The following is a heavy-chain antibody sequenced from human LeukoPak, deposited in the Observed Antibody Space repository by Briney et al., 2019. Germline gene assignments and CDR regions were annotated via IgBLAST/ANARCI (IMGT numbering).Heavy chain of an antibody. Sequence: GGSLRLSCAASGFTFSSYAMSWVRQAPGKGLEWVSAISGSGGSTYYADSVKGRFTISRDNSKNTLYLQVNSLRAEDTAVYYCASHSSGWYEEYLQHWGQGTLVTVSS. CDR2: ISGSGGST. V-gene: IGHV3-23*01. J-gene: IGHJ1*01. D-gene: IGHD6-19*01. CDR1: GFTFSSYA. CDR3: ASHSSGWYEEYLQH.